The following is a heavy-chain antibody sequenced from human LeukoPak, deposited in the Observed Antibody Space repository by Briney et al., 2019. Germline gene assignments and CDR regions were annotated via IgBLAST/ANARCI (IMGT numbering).Heavy chain of an antibody. Sequence: AAETLSLSCTVSGGSISSYYWSWIRQPPGKGLEWIGFIYYSGSTNYNPSLKSRVTISVDTSKNQFSLKLSSVTAADTGVYYCARDRDYGDEGFDCWGQGTRVPVPS. CDR1: GGSISSYY. V-gene: IGHV4-59*01. J-gene: IGHJ5*01. CDR2: IYYSGST. CDR3: ARDRDYGDEGFDC. D-gene: IGHD4-17*01.